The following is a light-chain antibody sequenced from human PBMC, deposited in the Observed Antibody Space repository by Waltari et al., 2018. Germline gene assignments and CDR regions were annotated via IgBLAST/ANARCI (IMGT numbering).Light chain of an antibody. V-gene: IGLV3-1*01. Sequence: SYEVTQPPSVSVSPGQTASITCSGDKLEAKYVCWYQQKPGQSPMLVLHQDNKRPSGIPERFSGFNSGNTATLTISETQALDEADYYCQAWDRNTYVVFGGGTKLTVL. CDR1: KLEAKY. J-gene: IGLJ2*01. CDR2: QDN. CDR3: QAWDRNTYVV.